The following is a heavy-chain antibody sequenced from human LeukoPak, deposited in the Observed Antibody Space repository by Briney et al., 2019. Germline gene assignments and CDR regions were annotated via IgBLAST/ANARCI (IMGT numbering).Heavy chain of an antibody. V-gene: IGHV5-51*01. CDR1: GYSFTSYW. CDR3: ASQYCSGGSCYGPPDAFDI. CDR2: IYPGDSDT. J-gene: IGHJ3*02. D-gene: IGHD2-15*01. Sequence: GESLKISCKGSGYSFTSYWIGWVRQMPGKGLEWMGIIYPGDSDTRYSPSFQGQVTISADKSISTAYLQWSSLKASDTAMYYCASQYCSGGSCYGPPDAFDIWGQGIMVTVSS.